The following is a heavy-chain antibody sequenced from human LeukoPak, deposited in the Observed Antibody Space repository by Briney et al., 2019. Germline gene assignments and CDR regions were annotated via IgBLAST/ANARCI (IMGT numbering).Heavy chain of an antibody. V-gene: IGHV1-69*01. CDR2: IIPVFGTA. J-gene: IGHJ3*02. D-gene: IGHD1-26*01. Sequence: SVKVSCKASGGTFSSYAISWVRQAPGQVLEWMGGIIPVFGTANYAQKFQDRVTITADESTSTAYMELSSLRSDDTAVYYCARGIVGTTHDAFDIWGQGTMVIVSS. CDR1: GGTFSSYA. CDR3: ARGIVGTTHDAFDI.